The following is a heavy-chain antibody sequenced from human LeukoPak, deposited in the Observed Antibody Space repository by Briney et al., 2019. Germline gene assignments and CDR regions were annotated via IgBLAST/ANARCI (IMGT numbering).Heavy chain of an antibody. CDR1: GFTFSNEA. V-gene: IGHV3-23*01. D-gene: IGHD6-13*01. J-gene: IGHJ4*02. Sequence: GGSLRLSCAASGFTFSNEAMSWVRQAPAKGLEWVSSISVSGGSTYYADSVKGRFTNSRDDSKNTLYLQMNSLRVEDTAVYYCAKGGGSWYGDWGQGTLVTVSS. CDR2: ISVSGGST. CDR3: AKGGGSWYGD.